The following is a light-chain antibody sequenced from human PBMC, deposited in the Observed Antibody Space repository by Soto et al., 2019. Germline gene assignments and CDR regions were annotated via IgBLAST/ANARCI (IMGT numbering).Light chain of an antibody. CDR3: LQDYNYPYT. CDR1: QSISSN. V-gene: IGKV3-15*01. CDR2: GAS. J-gene: IGKJ2*01. Sequence: EIVMTQSPATLSVSPGERATLSCRASQSISSNLAWYQQKPGQAPSLLIYGASARATGIPARFSGSGSGTEFTLTISSLQSEDYAVYYCLQDYNYPYTFGQGTKLEIK.